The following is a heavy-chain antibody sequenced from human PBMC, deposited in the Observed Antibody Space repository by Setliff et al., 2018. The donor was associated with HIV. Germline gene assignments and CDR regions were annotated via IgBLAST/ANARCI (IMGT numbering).Heavy chain of an antibody. D-gene: IGHD3-16*01. J-gene: IGHJ4*02. Sequence: GGSLRLSCAASGFTFSGYAMTWVRQAPGKGLECVSAISGSGPTTYHADSVKGRFTISRDNSKKTLSLQMNSLRAEDTAVYYCAKDYVENDYWGQGTLVTVSS. CDR1: GFTFSGYA. CDR2: ISGSGPTT. V-gene: IGHV3-23*01. CDR3: AKDYVENDY.